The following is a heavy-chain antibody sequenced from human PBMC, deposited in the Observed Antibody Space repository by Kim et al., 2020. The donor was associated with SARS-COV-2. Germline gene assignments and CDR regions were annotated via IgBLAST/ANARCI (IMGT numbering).Heavy chain of an antibody. V-gene: IGHV3-48*04. J-gene: IGHJ4*02. D-gene: IGHD3-22*01. Sequence: GGSLRLSCAASGFPFGNHVMNWVRQAPGKGLEWVSYISSGSRPIYYADSVKGRFTISRDNANNLLFLQMHSLRTDDTAMYYCANDISLDNWGQGTRVTV. CDR2: ISSGSRPI. CDR3: ANDISLDN. CDR1: GFPFGNHV.